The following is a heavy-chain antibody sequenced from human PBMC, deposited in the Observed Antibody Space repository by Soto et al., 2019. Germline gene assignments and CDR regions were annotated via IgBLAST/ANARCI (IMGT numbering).Heavy chain of an antibody. CDR3: ARDPVGVTHFDY. Sequence: QVQLQESGPGLVKPSETLSLTCTVDSISTYYWNWIRQSPGKGLEWIGYIYYMGRTNYNPSLRSRVTMSIDTSRNQFSLKLRSVNAADTAVYYCARDPVGVTHFDYWGQGALVTVSS. CDR2: IYYMGRT. CDR1: DSISTYY. J-gene: IGHJ4*02. D-gene: IGHD1-26*01. V-gene: IGHV4-59*01.